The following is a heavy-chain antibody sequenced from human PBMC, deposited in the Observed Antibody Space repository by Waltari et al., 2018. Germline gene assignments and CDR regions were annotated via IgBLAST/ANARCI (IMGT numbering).Heavy chain of an antibody. Sequence: QVQLQQWGAGLLKPSETLSLTCAVYGETFSGYYWIWTRHSPGKGLEWIGEINPSGNIHYNPSLKSRLSISGDASKIQFSLKLNSMTAADTAVYYCSRGTDAYKSGNYWGQGTLVSVSS. CDR1: GETFSGYY. D-gene: IGHD3-10*01. CDR3: SRGTDAYKSGNY. V-gene: IGHV4-34*01. CDR2: INPSGNI. J-gene: IGHJ4*02.